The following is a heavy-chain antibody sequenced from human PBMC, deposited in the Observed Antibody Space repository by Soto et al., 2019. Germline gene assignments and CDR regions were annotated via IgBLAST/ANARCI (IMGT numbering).Heavy chain of an antibody. CDR3: ATGWSEVVPGAMDT. CDR2: IYPTGST. V-gene: IGHV4-59*10. J-gene: IGHJ5*02. Sequence: SETLSLTCAVYGGSFSGYYWSWIRQPPGKGLEWIGRIYPTGSTTYNPSLKSRLTMSVDTSKNQFSLRLTSMTAADTAVYYCATGWSEVVPGAMDTWGQGTLVTVSS. D-gene: IGHD2-2*01. CDR1: GGSFSGYY.